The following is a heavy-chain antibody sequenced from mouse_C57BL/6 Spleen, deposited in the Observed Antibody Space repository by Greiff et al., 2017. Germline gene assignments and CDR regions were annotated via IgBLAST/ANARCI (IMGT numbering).Heavy chain of an antibody. J-gene: IGHJ3*01. Sequence: QVQLQQPGAELVKPGASVKLSCKASGYTFTSYWMQWVKQRPGQGLEWIGEIDPSDSYTNYNQKFKGKATLTVDTSSSTAYMQLSSLTSEDSAVYYCARGRPAFADWGQGTLVTVSA. CDR2: IDPSDSYT. CDR3: ARGRPAFAD. CDR1: GYTFTSYW. V-gene: IGHV1-50*01.